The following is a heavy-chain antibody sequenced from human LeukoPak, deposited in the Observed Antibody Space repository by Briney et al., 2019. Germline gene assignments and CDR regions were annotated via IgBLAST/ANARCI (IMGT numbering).Heavy chain of an antibody. J-gene: IGHJ4*02. D-gene: IGHD5-18*01. CDR1: GGTFSSYA. V-gene: IGHV1-69*13. CDR3: ARGYSYGYFDY. CDR2: IIPIFGTA. Sequence: SVKLSCKASGGTFSSYAISWVRQAPGQRLEWMGGIIPIFGTANYAQKFQVRATITADESTSTAYMELSSMRSADTAVYYCARGYSYGYFDYWGQGTLVTVSS.